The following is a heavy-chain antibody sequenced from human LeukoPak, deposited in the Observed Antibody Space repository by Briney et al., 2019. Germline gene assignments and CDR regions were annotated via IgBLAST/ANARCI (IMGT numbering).Heavy chain of an antibody. CDR3: VGAPNLYYFDY. D-gene: IGHD2-8*01. CDR1: GGSIRGSTYY. V-gene: IGHV4-61*01. Sequence: SETLSLTCSVSGGSIRGSTYYWNWIRQPPGKGLEWIGNIYYTGSTNYNPSLESRVTMSIDTSENQFSLKLTSVTAADTALYYCVGAPNLYYFDYWGQGPLVTVSS. J-gene: IGHJ4*02. CDR2: IYYTGST.